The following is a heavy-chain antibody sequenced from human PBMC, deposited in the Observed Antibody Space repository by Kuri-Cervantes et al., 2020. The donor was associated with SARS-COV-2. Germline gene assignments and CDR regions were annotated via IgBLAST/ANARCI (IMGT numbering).Heavy chain of an antibody. CDR2: ISGSGGST. Sequence: GGSLRLSCAASGFTFSSYAMHWVRQAPGKGLEWVSAISGSGGSTYYADSVKGRFTISRDNSKNTLYLQMNSLRAEDTAVYYCAKDLSPSGRGYYYYMDVWGKGTTVTVSS. V-gene: IGHV3-23*01. J-gene: IGHJ6*03. CDR1: GFTFSSYA. D-gene: IGHD3-10*01. CDR3: AKDLSPSGRGYYYYMDV.